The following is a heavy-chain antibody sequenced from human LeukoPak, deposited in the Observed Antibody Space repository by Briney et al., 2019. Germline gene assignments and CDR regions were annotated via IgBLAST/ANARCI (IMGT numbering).Heavy chain of an antibody. CDR3: ARDQIAVAGRSRYNWFDP. Sequence: PGGSLRLSCAASGFTFSDYYMSWICQAPGKGLEWVSYISSSGSTIYYADSVKGRFTISRGNAKNSLYLQMNSLRAEDTAVYYCARDQIAVAGRSRYNWFDPWGQGTLVTVSS. J-gene: IGHJ5*02. CDR2: ISSSGSTI. D-gene: IGHD6-19*01. V-gene: IGHV3-11*01. CDR1: GFTFSDYY.